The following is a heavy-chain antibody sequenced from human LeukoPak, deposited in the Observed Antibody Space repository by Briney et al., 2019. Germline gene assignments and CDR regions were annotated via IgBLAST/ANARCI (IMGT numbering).Heavy chain of an antibody. CDR2: IIPIFGTA. CDR3: ARGLPVRYYDSSGYYDY. J-gene: IGHJ4*02. CDR1: GGTFSSYA. D-gene: IGHD3-22*01. Sequence: SVKVSCKASGGTFSSYAISWVRQAPGQGLEWMGGIIPIFGTANYAQKFQGRVTITADESTSTAYMELSSLRSEDTAVYYCARGLPVRYYDSSGYYDYWGQGTLVTVSS. V-gene: IGHV1-69*01.